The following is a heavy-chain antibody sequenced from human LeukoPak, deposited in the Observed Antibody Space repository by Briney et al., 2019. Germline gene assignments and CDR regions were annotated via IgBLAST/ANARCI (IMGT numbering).Heavy chain of an antibody. CDR2: IYYSGST. CDR1: GGSISSYY. Sequence: SDTLSLTCTVSGGSISSYYWSWIRQPPGKGMEWSGYIYYSGSTNYNPSLKTRVTISVDTSKNQFSLKLSSVTAADTAVYYCARVSAVAGPSFDYWGQGTLVTVSS. V-gene: IGHV4-59*07. CDR3: ARVSAVAGPSFDY. D-gene: IGHD6-19*01. J-gene: IGHJ4*02.